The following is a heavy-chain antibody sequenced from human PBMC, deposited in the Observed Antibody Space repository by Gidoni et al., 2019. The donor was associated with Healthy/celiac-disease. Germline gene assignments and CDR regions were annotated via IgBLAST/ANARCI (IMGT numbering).Heavy chain of an antibody. CDR2: ISSSSSYI. V-gene: IGHV3-21*01. Sequence: EVQLVESGGGLVKPGGSLRLSCSASGFTFSSYSMNWVRQAPGKGLEWVSSISSSSSYIYYADSVKGRFTISRDNAKNSLYLQMNSLRAEDTAVYYCARDPAYYDSSGQHTDEAFDIWGQGTMVTVSS. CDR1: GFTFSSYS. D-gene: IGHD3-22*01. CDR3: ARDPAYYDSSGQHTDEAFDI. J-gene: IGHJ3*02.